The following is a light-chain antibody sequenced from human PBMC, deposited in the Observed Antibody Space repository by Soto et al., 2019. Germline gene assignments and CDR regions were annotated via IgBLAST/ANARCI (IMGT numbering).Light chain of an antibody. CDR2: AAS. J-gene: IGKJ4*01. CDR1: QGITNY. CDR3: QKYDSVPLT. V-gene: IGKV1-27*01. Sequence: DIQMTQSPSSLSASVGDRVTITCRASQGITNYLAWYQQKSGRIPKLLISAASTLQSGVSSRFSGSGSGTDFTLTISSLQPEDVATYYCQKYDSVPLTFGGGTKVDIK.